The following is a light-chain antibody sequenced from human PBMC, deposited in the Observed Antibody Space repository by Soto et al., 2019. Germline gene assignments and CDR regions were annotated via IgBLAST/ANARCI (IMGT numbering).Light chain of an antibody. J-gene: IGKJ1*01. V-gene: IGKV3-20*01. Sequence: EIVMTQSPATLSVSPGERATLSCRASQSVSSNLAWYQQKPGQAPRLLIYGASSRATGIPDRFSGSGSGTDFTLTISGLEPEDFAAYYCQQYGSSPPRTFGQGTKVDIK. CDR2: GAS. CDR3: QQYGSSPPRT. CDR1: QSVSSN.